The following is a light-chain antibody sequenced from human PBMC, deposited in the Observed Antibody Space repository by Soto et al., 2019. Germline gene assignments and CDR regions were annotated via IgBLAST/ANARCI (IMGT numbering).Light chain of an antibody. CDR3: QQRSNWPT. CDR2: RAS. CDR1: QNIYSN. J-gene: IGKJ1*01. V-gene: IGKV3-15*01. Sequence: IVMTQSPATLSVSPGERATLSCRASQNIYSNIAWYQQRPGQAPRLLIYRASTRATGVPARFSGSGSGTEFTLTISSLQSEDFAVYYCQQRSNWPTFGQGTKVDIK.